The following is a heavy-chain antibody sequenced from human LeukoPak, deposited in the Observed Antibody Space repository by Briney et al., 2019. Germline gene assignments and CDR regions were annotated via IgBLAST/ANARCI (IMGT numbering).Heavy chain of an antibody. CDR2: ISSSGSTI. D-gene: IGHD3/OR15-3a*01. CDR3: AKDITDPGLFFDY. J-gene: IGHJ4*02. CDR1: GFTFSTYW. Sequence: PGGSLRLSYTASGFTFSTYWMSWVRQAPGKGLEWVSYISSSGSTIYYADSVKGRFTISRDNAKNSLYLQMNSLRAEDTAVYYCAKDITDPGLFFDYWGQGILVTVSS. V-gene: IGHV3-11*01.